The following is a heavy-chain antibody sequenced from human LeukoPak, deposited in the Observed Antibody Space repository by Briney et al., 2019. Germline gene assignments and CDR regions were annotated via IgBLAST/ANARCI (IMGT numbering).Heavy chain of an antibody. CDR3: ARHGRTTVVTPGY. CDR2: IYYSGGT. J-gene: IGHJ4*02. D-gene: IGHD4-23*01. CDR1: GGSISSSSYY. Sequence: PSETLSLTCTVSGGSISSSSYYWGWIRQPPGKGLEWIGSIYYSGGTYYNPCLKSRVTISVDTSKNQFSLKLSSVTAADTAVYYCARHGRTTVVTPGYWGQGTLVTVSS. V-gene: IGHV4-39*01.